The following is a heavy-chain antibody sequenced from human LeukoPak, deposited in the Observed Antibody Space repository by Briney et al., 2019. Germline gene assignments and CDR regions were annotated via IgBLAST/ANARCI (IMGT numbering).Heavy chain of an antibody. V-gene: IGHV4-59*08. CDR2: IYYSGST. CDR1: GGSISSYY. D-gene: IGHD4-17*01. J-gene: IGHJ4*02. Sequence: SETLSLTCTVSGGSISSYYWSWIRQPPGKGLEGIGYIYYSGSTNYNPSLKSRVTISVDTFKNQFSLKLSSVTAADTAVYYCARLVADYGDYVGHFDYWGQGTLVTVSS. CDR3: ARLVADYGDYVGHFDY.